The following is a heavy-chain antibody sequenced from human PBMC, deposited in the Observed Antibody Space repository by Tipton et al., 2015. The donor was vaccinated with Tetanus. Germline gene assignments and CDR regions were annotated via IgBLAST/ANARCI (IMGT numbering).Heavy chain of an antibody. D-gene: IGHD5-24*01. CDR3: ARAPYNSPGKFYFDD. J-gene: IGHJ4*02. CDR2: VYHSGGS. Sequence: TLSLTCAVSGVSMRNGGYSWSWIRQSPGKGLEWIGYVYHSGGSYYNPSLKSRFTMSVALSNNQLSLSLSSVTAADTAVYYCARAPYNSPGKFYFDDWGQGILVTVSA. V-gene: IGHV4-30-2*06. CDR1: GVSMRNGGYS.